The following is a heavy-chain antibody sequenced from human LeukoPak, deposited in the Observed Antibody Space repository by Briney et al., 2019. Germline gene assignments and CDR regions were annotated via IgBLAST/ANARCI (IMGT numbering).Heavy chain of an antibody. J-gene: IGHJ4*02. CDR1: GFQFSGFS. V-gene: IGHV3-48*01. Sequence: GGPLDPPFAAPGFQFSGFSLNWVPQAPGKGLEWISNIRPSGSDMYYAASVKGRFTISRDSATNSLYLQMDNLEVDDSAVYFCVRDFNWAFDSWGQGTLVTVSS. D-gene: IGHD7-27*01. CDR2: IRPSGSDM. CDR3: VRDFNWAFDS.